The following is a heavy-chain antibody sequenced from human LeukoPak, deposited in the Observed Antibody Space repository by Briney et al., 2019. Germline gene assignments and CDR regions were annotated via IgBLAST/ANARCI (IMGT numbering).Heavy chain of an antibody. D-gene: IGHD2-2*01. CDR3: AKDPYGTRYFDY. V-gene: IGHV3-23*01. CDR2: LSGSGGDT. J-gene: IGHJ4*02. Sequence: GSLRLSCVASGFTFSRNAMSWVRQAPGKGLEVVSSLSGSGGDTYYADSVKGRFTISRDNSKNTVYLQMNSLKAEDTAVYYCAKDPYGTRYFDYWGQGTLVTVSS. CDR1: GFTFSRNA.